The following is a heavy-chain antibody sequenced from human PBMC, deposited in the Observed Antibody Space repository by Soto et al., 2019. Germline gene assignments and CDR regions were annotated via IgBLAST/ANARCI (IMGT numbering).Heavy chain of an antibody. CDR2: ISAYNGNT. D-gene: IGHD3-22*01. CDR1: GYTFTGYG. CDR3: ARALTSDSSGRRVRWFDY. J-gene: IGHJ4*02. Sequence: ASVKVSCKASGYTFTGYGISWVRQAPGQGLEWMGWISAYNGNTNYAQKLQGRVTMTTDTSTSTAYMELRSLRSDDTAVYYCARALTSDSSGRRVRWFDYWGQGTLVTVSS. V-gene: IGHV1-18*01.